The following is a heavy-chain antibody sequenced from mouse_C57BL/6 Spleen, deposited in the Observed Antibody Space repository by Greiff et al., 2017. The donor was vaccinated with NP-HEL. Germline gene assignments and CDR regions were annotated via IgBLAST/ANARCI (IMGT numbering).Heavy chain of an antibody. J-gene: IGHJ4*01. V-gene: IGHV8-12*01. D-gene: IGHD1-2*01. CDR2: IYWDDDK. Sequence: QVQLKECGPGILQSSQTLSLTCSFSGFSLSTSGMGVSWIRQPSGKGLEWLAHIYWDDDKRYNPSLKSRLTISKDTSRNQVFLKITSVDTADTATYYCARRNYGTRGAMDYWGQGTSVTVSS. CDR3: ARRNYGTRGAMDY. CDR1: GFSLSTSGMG.